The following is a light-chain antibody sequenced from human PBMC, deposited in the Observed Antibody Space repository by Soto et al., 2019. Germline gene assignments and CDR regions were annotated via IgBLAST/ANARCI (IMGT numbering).Light chain of an antibody. Sequence: QLVLTQSPSASASLGASVKLTCTLSSGHSSHAIAWHRQQPEKGPRYLMKVNSDGSHNKGDGIPDRFSGSSSGAERYLTISSLQSEDEADYYCQTWGTGIVVFGGGTKVTVL. CDR1: SGHSSHA. CDR2: VNSDGSH. V-gene: IGLV4-69*01. CDR3: QTWGTGIVV. J-gene: IGLJ2*01.